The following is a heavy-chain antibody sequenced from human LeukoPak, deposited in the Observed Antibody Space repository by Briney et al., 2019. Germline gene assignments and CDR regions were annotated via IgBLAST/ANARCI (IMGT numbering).Heavy chain of an antibody. D-gene: IGHD3-10*01. CDR2: IKDADAKP. CDR1: GLAVSTSV. V-gene: IGHV3-23*01. Sequence: PGGSLRLSCATSGLAVSTSVIYWFRQAPGKGLEWVSDIKDADAKPSYADSVKGRFTISRDNSKDTVYLEMNSLRAEDTALYYCAKVGVRINSGDYWGQGTLVTVSS. J-gene: IGHJ4*02. CDR3: AKVGVRINSGDY.